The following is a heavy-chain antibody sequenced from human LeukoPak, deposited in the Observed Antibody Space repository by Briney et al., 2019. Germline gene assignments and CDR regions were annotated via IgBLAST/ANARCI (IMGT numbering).Heavy chain of an antibody. J-gene: IGHJ4*02. D-gene: IGHD3-22*01. CDR1: GFTFSTYR. CDR2: ISSSSGTI. V-gene: IGHV3-48*04. CDR3: ARRLDSSGFASDY. Sequence: GGSLRLSCAASGFTFSTYRMSWVRQAPGKGLEWVSYISSSSGTIYYADSVKGRFTISRDNAKNSLYLQTNSLRAEDTAVYFCARRLDSSGFASDYWGQGTLVTVSS.